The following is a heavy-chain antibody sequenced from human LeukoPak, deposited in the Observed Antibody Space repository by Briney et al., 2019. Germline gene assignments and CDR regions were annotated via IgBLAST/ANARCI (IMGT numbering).Heavy chain of an antibody. Sequence: SQTMSLTCAVSGGSISSGGYSWSWIRQPPGKGLEWIGYIYHSGSTYYNPSLKSRVTISVDRSKNQFSLKLSSVTAADTAVYYCARTIWFGELYYFDYWGQGTLVTVSS. D-gene: IGHD3-10*01. CDR1: GGSISSGGYS. CDR2: IYHSGST. J-gene: IGHJ4*02. V-gene: IGHV4-30-2*01. CDR3: ARTIWFGELYYFDY.